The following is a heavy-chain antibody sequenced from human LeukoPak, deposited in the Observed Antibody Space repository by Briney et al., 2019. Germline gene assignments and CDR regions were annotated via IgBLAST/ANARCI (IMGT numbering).Heavy chain of an antibody. D-gene: IGHD3-3*01. CDR3: ARETFWSDYKEGWFGP. CDR2: IYTSGST. V-gene: IGHV4-4*07. Sequence: PSETLSLTCTVSGGSISSYYRSWIRQPAGKGLEWIGRIYTSGSTNYIPSLKSRVTMSVDTSKNQFSLKLSSVTAADTAVYYCARETFWSDYKEGWFGPWGQGTLATVSS. J-gene: IGHJ5*02. CDR1: GGSISSYY.